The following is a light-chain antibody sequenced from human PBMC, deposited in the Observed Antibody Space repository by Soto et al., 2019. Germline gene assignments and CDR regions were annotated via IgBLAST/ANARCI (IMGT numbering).Light chain of an antibody. CDR1: HRFFSNSNNKKY. J-gene: IGKJ1*01. Sequence: DIVLTPSPDALAASLFDIATINFNSSHRFFSNSNNKKYLAWYQQKPRQPPKLXIHWASIRESGVPDRFSGSGSGTDFTLTINSLQAEDVAVYYCQQYYSTPWTFGQGTKVDIK. CDR3: QQYYSTPWT. CDR2: WAS. V-gene: IGKV4-1*01.